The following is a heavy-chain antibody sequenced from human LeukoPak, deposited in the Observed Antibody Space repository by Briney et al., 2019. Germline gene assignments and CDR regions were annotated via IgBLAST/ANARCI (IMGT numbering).Heavy chain of an antibody. J-gene: IGHJ4*02. V-gene: IGHV3-53*01. D-gene: IGHD1-26*01. CDR3: ARATKWELLGYFDY. Sequence: PGGSLRLSCAASGFTFSSYAMHWVRQAPGKGLEWVSVIYSGGSTYYADSVKGRFTISRDNSKNTLYLQMNSLRAEDTAVYYCARATKWELLGYFDYWGQGTLVTVSS. CDR1: GFTFSSYA. CDR2: IYSGGST.